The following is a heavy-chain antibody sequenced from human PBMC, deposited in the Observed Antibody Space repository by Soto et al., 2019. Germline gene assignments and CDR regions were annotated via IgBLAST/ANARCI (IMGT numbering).Heavy chain of an antibody. D-gene: IGHD2-15*01. V-gene: IGHV4-59*08. J-gene: IGHJ6*03. CDR1: GGSISSYY. Sequence: PSETLSLTCTVSGGSISSYYWSWIRQPPGKGLEWIGYIYYSGSTNYNPSLKSRVTISVDTSKNQFSLKLSSVTAADTAVYYCARQEGYCSGGSCYNWGAYYYHMDVWGKGTTVTVSS. CDR2: IYYSGST. CDR3: ARQEGYCSGGSCYNWGAYYYHMDV.